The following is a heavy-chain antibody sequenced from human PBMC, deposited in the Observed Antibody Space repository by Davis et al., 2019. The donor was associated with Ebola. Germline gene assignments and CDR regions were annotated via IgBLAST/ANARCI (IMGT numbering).Heavy chain of an antibody. CDR2: ISAYNGDT. J-gene: IGHJ1*01. V-gene: IGHV1-18*04. Sequence: AASVKVSCQASRYTFISYGITWVRQAPGQGLEWMGWISAYNGDTSYAQKFQGRATMTTDTFTSTAYMELRSLRSDDTAVYYCARGMTGVENPGAYWGHGTLVTVSS. CDR3: ARGMTGVENPGAY. CDR1: RYTFISYG. D-gene: IGHD3-9*01.